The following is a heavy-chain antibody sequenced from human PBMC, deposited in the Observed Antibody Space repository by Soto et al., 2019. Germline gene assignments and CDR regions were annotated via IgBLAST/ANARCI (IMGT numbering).Heavy chain of an antibody. D-gene: IGHD5-18*01. V-gene: IGHV1-18*04. CDR3: ARGRYSYGYGNYYFDY. Sequence: ASVKVSCKASGYTFTSYGISWVRQAPGQGLEWMGWISAYNGNTNYAQKLQGRVTMTTDTSTSTAYMELRGLRSDDTAVYYCARGRYSYGYGNYYFDYWGQGTLVTVSS. CDR2: ISAYNGNT. J-gene: IGHJ4*02. CDR1: GYTFTSYG.